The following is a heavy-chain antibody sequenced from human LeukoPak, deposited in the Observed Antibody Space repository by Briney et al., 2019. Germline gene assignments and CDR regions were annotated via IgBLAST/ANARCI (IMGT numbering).Heavy chain of an antibody. D-gene: IGHD1-26*01. J-gene: IGHJ4*02. CDR3: ARSYNENYNGICDY. CDR1: GFTFSSYA. V-gene: IGHV3-23*01. Sequence: GGSLRLSCAASGFTFSSYAMSWVRQAPGKGLEWVSAISGSGGSTYYADSVKGRFTISRDNSKNTLYLQMNSLRVEDAAVYYCARSYNENYNGICDYRGQGTLVTVSS. CDR2: ISGSGGST.